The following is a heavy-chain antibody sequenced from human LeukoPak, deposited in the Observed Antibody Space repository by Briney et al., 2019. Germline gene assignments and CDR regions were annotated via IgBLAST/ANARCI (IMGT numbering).Heavy chain of an antibody. CDR3: ARSSVAGTDFDY. D-gene: IGHD6-19*01. V-gene: IGHV1-18*04. CDR1: VCTFTKYG. CDR2: ISAYNGNT. J-gene: IGHJ4*02. Sequence: GAAVTVTFKSSVCTFTKYGSNGVRQAAGREGEWMGWISAYNGNTNYAQKLQGRVTMTTETSTSTAYMELRSLRSDDTAVYYCARSSVAGTDFDYGGQGTLVTVPS.